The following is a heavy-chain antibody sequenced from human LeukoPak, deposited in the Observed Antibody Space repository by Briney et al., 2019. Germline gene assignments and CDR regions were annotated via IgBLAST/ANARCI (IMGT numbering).Heavy chain of an antibody. V-gene: IGHV4-61*02. CDR2: IYTSGST. J-gene: IGHJ6*03. Sequence: SETLSLTCTVSGGSISSGSYYWSWIRQPAGKGLEWIGRIYTSGSTNYNPSLKSRVTMSVDTSKNQFSLKLSSVTAADTAVYYCARDRVGSSSDYMDVWGKGTTVTVSS. D-gene: IGHD6-6*01. CDR3: ARDRVGSSSDYMDV. CDR1: GGSISSGSYY.